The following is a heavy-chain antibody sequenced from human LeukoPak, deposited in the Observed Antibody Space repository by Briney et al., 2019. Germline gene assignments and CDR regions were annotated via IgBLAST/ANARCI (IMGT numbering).Heavy chain of an antibody. CDR2: INRSGNT. J-gene: IGHJ6*03. V-gene: IGHV4-34*01. CDR1: GGSFSGYY. D-gene: IGHD6-13*01. Sequence: SETLSLTCAVYGGSFSGYYWSWIRQHPGKGLEWIGEINRSGNTNYNSSLKRRVTISVDTSKNQFSLRLSSVTAADTAVYYCARGQVKEQLLPRTGSRYYYYYMDVWGRGTTVTVSS. CDR3: ARGQVKEQLLPRTGSRYYYYYMDV.